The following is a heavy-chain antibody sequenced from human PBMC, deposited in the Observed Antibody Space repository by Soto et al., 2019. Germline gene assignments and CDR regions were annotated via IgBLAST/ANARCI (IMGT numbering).Heavy chain of an antibody. CDR2: VSGSGGVI. V-gene: IGHV3-23*01. Sequence: EVQLLESGGGLVQPGGSIRLSCSVSGFTFSDFAMSWVRQAPRRGLEWVSSVSGSGGVIFVADSVRGRFKISRDNSNSVVHLLLNNVGVDDTALYYCARNPSRSNNPRFDHWGQGTLVTVS. CDR3: ARNPSRSNNPRFDH. D-gene: IGHD4-4*01. J-gene: IGHJ4*02. CDR1: GFTFSDFA.